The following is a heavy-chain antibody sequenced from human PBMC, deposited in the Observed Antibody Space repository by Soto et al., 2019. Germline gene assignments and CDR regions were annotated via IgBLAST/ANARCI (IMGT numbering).Heavy chain of an antibody. CDR2: IYYSGST. CDR3: ARRPMIVVVVAATPRVASWFDP. J-gene: IGHJ5*02. V-gene: IGHV4-39*01. Sequence: SETLSLTCTVSGGSISSSSYYWGWIRQPPGKGLEWIGSIYYSGSTYYNPPLKSRVTISVDTSKNQFSLKLSSVTAADTAVYYWARRPMIVVVVAATPRVASWFDPWGQGTLVTVSS. CDR1: GGSISSSSYY. D-gene: IGHD2-15*01.